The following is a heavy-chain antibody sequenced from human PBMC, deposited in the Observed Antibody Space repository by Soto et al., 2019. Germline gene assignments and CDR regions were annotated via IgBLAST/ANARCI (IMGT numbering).Heavy chain of an antibody. CDR2: ITSDGSTT. J-gene: IGHJ4*02. Sequence: EVQLVESGGGLVQPGGSLRLSCAASGFTFSRHWIHWVRQAAGKGLVWVSRITSDGSTTTYADSVKGRFTISRDNAKNTVDLQINSLRADDTAVYYCVRDGGVHFDYWGQGTLVTVSS. D-gene: IGHD3-16*01. CDR1: GFTFSRHW. V-gene: IGHV3-74*01. CDR3: VRDGGVHFDY.